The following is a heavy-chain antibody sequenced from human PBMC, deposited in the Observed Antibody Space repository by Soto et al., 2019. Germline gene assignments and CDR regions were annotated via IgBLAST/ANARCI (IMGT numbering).Heavy chain of an antibody. CDR2: IYSGGNT. CDR3: TRDKPTGLFDP. CDR1: GGSISNNY. Sequence: PSGTLSLTCTVSGGSISNNYWSWIRQSPGKGLEWIGHIYSGGNTNYNPSLKSRVTISVDTSKNQFSLNLGSLTAADSAVYYCTRDKPTGLFDPWGQGKLITVYS. V-gene: IGHV4-59*13. J-gene: IGHJ5*02. D-gene: IGHD2-8*02.